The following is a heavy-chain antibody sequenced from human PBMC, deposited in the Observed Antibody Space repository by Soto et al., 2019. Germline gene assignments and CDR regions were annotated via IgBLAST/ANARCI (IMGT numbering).Heavy chain of an antibody. CDR3: ARAETETTRFDP. V-gene: IGHV4-30-4*02. Sequence: PSETLSLTCTASGGSISSGDYYWSWIRQPPGKGLEWIGYIYYSGSTYYNPSLKSGVTISVDTSKNQFSLTLSSVTAAATALYFCARAETETTRFDPWGQGTLVTVSS. D-gene: IGHD1-7*01. CDR2: IYYSGST. CDR1: GGSISSGDYY. J-gene: IGHJ5*02.